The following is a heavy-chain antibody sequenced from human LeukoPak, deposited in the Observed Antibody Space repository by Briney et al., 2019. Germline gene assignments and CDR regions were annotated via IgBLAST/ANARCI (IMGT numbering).Heavy chain of an antibody. Sequence: SETLSLTCTVSGGTISSYYWSWIRQPPGKGLGWVAYIDYSGSTNYNPSLKSRVTISVDASKNQFSLKLSSVTAADTAVYYCARDRRRDLLHAFDIWGQGTMVTVSS. CDR1: GGTISSYY. CDR3: ARDRRRDLLHAFDI. D-gene: IGHD1-26*01. V-gene: IGHV4-59*01. CDR2: IDYSGST. J-gene: IGHJ3*02.